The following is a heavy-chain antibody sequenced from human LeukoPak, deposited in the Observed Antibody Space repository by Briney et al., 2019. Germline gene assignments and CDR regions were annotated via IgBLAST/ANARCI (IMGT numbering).Heavy chain of an antibody. CDR3: AREGSRSSFYFDY. J-gene: IGHJ4*02. CDR1: EFTFSDFH. D-gene: IGHD6-6*01. V-gene: IGHV3-11*04. Sequence: GGSLRLSCAASEFTFSDFHMSWIRQAPGKGLEWISHISSSGSSIYYADSVKGRFTISRDNAKNSLYLQVKSLRAEDTGVYYCAREGSRSSFYFDYWGQGTLVTVSS. CDR2: ISSSGSSI.